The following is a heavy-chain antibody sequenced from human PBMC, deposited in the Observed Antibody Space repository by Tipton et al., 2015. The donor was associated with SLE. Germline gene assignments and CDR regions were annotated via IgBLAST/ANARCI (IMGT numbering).Heavy chain of an antibody. D-gene: IGHD6-13*01. CDR2: ISSSSSYI. V-gene: IGHV3-21*01. Sequence: GSLRLSCAASGFTFSSYSMNWVRQAPGKGLEWVSSISSSSSYIYYADSVKGRFTISRDNAKNSLYLQMNSLRAEDTAVYYCARSGSAAGYYYYYYYMDVWGKGTTVTVSS. CDR1: GFTFSSYS. CDR3: ARSGSAAGYYYYYYYMDV. J-gene: IGHJ6*03.